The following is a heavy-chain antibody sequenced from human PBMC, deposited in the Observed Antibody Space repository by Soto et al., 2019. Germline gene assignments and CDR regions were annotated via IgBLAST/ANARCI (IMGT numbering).Heavy chain of an antibody. Sequence: SVKVSCKASGGTLSSYTISWVRQAPGQGLEWMGRIIPILGIANYAQKFQGRVTITADKSTSTAYMELSSLRSEDTAVYYCARHYDILTDRVVGTHNWFDPWGQGTLVTVSS. CDR3: ARHYDILTDRVVGTHNWFDP. D-gene: IGHD3-9*01. CDR2: IIPILGIA. J-gene: IGHJ5*02. CDR1: GGTLSSYT. V-gene: IGHV1-69*02.